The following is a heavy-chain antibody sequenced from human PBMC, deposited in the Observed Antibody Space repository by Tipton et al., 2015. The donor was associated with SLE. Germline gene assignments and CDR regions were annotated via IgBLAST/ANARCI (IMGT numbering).Heavy chain of an antibody. CDR1: GGSISSGNYY. D-gene: IGHD3-10*01. CDR3: ARGVAGYYFYYYMDV. Sequence: TLSLTCTVSGGSISSGNYYWTWIRQPAGEGLEWIGRIFSRGSTNNNPSLKSRVTISVDKSKNQFSLKLTSVTAADTAVYYCARGVAGYYFYYYMDVWGKGTTVTISS. V-gene: IGHV4-61*02. J-gene: IGHJ6*03. CDR2: IFSRGST.